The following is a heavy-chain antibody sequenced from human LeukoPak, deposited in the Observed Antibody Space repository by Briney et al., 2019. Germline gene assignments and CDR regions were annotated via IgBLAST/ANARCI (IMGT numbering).Heavy chain of an antibody. J-gene: IGHJ4*02. D-gene: IGHD5-24*01. CDR3: ASEVQLSGY. CDR2: IYYSGTT. CDR1: GASISSTIWY. Sequence: SETLFHTYTVSGASISSTIWYWGWIRQPPGKGLEWIASIYYSGTTYYNSSLQSRVTISVDTSKNQFSLKLSSVTAADTAVYYCASEVQLSGYWGEGSLVTVSS. V-gene: IGHV4-39*01.